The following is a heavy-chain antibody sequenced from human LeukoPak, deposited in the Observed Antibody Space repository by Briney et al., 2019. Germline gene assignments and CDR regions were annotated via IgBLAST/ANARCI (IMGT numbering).Heavy chain of an antibody. J-gene: IGHJ6*03. V-gene: IGHV4-34*01. CDR3: ARRGPYDILTGSNYYYYYYMDV. Sequence: SETLSLTCAVYGGSFSGYYWSWIRQPPGKGLEWIGEINHSGSTNYNPSLKSRVTISVDTSKNQFSLKLSSVTAADTAVYYCARRGPYDILTGSNYYYYYYMDVWGKGTTVTISS. CDR1: GGSFSGYY. D-gene: IGHD3-9*01. CDR2: INHSGST.